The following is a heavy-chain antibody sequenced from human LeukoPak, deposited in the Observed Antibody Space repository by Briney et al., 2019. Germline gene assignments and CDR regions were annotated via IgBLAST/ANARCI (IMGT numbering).Heavy chain of an antibody. CDR2: IYYSGST. CDR1: GGSVSSGSYY. J-gene: IGHJ6*02. Sequence: SETLSLTCTVSGGSVSSGSYYWSWIRQPPGKGLEWIGYIYYSGSTNYNPSLKSRVTISVDTSKNQFSLKLRSVTAADTAVYYCARESSFVGMDVWGQGTTVTAS. CDR3: ARESSFVGMDV. D-gene: IGHD2-2*01. V-gene: IGHV4-61*01.